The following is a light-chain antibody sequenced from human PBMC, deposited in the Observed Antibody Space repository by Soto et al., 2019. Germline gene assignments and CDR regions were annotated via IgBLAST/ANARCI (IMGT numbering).Light chain of an antibody. CDR2: AAS. J-gene: IGKJ1*01. CDR1: QDIRTY. CDR3: QQANSFPWT. V-gene: IGKV1D-12*01. Sequence: DVQGTPSPSSLSASVGDRVTITCRASQDIRTYLAWYQQKPGKAPKLLIFAASTLQSGVPPRFIGSGSGTDFTLTITYLQPEDFATYYCQQANSFPWTFGQGTKVDIK.